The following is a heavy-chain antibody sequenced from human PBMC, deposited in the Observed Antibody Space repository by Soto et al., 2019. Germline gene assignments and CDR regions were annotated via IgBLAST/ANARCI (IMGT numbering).Heavy chain of an antibody. V-gene: IGHV3-48*02. CDR1: GFTFSSYS. CDR2: ISSSSSTI. J-gene: IGHJ4*02. D-gene: IGHD3-22*01. CDR3: ASDHDYFCSSGYYCY. Sequence: VQLVESGGGLVQPGGSLRLSCAASGFTFSSYSMNWVRQAPGKGLEWVSYISSSSSTIYYADSVKGPVTISRDNAKNSLDLQMSSLRDEETAEYYCASDHDYFCSSGYYCYWGQGTMVTVSS.